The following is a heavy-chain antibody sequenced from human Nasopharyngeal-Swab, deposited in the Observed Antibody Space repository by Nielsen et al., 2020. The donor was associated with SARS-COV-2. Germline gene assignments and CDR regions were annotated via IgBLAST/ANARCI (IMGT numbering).Heavy chain of an antibody. Sequence: ASVKVSCKASGYTFTSYYMHWVQQAPGQGLEWMGIINPSGGSTSYAQKFQGRVTMTRDTSTSTVYMELSSLRSEDTAVYYCAARGSCSSTSCYADYWGQGTLVTVSS. D-gene: IGHD2-2*01. V-gene: IGHV1-46*01. J-gene: IGHJ4*02. CDR2: INPSGGST. CDR1: GYTFTSYY. CDR3: AARGSCSSTSCYADY.